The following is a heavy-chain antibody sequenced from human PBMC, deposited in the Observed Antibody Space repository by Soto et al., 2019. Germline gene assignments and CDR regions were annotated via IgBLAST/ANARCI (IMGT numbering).Heavy chain of an antibody. J-gene: IGHJ4*02. CDR2: VYFSGTT. Sequence: ETLSLTCTVSGVSITTTSYYWGWIRQPPGKGLEWIGSVYFSGTTYYNPSLKSRVTISVDTSKNHFSLRLSSVTAADTAIYYCARHGSYWGQGTLVTVSS. CDR3: ARHGSY. V-gene: IGHV4-39*01. CDR1: GVSITTTSYY.